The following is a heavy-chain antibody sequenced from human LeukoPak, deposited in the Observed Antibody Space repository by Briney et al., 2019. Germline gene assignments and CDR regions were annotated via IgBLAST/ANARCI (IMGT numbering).Heavy chain of an antibody. J-gene: IGHJ4*02. CDR3: ARVNVGLDY. Sequence: GASVKVSCKASGYTFTGYYMHWVRQATGQGLEWMGWMNPNSGNTGYAQKFQGRVTMTRNTSISTAYMELRSLRSDDTAVYYCARVNVGLDYWGQGTLVTVSS. CDR1: GYTFTGYY. CDR2: MNPNSGNT. V-gene: IGHV1-8*02.